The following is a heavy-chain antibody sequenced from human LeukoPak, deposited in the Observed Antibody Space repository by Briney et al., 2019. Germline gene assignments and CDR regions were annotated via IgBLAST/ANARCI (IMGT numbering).Heavy chain of an antibody. CDR3: ARGYYYGLDV. V-gene: IGHV3-21*01. D-gene: IGHD1-14*01. CDR1: AFTFSSYN. J-gene: IGHJ6*04. CDR2: ISSSSNYI. Sequence: PGGSLRLSCTAFAFTFSSYNMNWVRQAAGEGLEWVSSISSSSNYIYYADSVKGRFTISRDNAKNSLFLQMNSLSVEDTAVYYCARGYYYGLDVWGKGTTVTVSS.